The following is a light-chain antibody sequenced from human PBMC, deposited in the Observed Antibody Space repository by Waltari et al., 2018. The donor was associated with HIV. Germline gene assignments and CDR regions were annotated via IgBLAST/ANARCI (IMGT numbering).Light chain of an antibody. CDR3: QQYDRYLIT. CDR1: QDIRWS. Sequence: DVQMTQFPSTLSASVRDSVNITCRASQDIRWSLAWYQQKPGKAPKFLIYKGSTLSDGVPSRFSGSRSGSDFTLTIDNLQPDDFATYFCQQYDRYLITFGQGTRLDIK. V-gene: IGKV1-5*03. CDR2: KGS. J-gene: IGKJ5*01.